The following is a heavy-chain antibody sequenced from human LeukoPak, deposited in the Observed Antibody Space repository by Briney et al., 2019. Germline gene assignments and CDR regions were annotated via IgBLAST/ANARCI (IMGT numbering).Heavy chain of an antibody. J-gene: IGHJ4*02. CDR1: GGSISSGSYY. Sequence: PSQTLSLTCTVSGGSISSGSYYWGWIRQPAGKGLEWLGRIYTSGSTNYNPSLKSRVTISVDTSKNQFSLKLSSVTAADTAVYYCATYSSSGIDYWGQGTLVTVSS. V-gene: IGHV4-61*02. CDR3: ATYSSSGIDY. D-gene: IGHD6-6*01. CDR2: IYTSGST.